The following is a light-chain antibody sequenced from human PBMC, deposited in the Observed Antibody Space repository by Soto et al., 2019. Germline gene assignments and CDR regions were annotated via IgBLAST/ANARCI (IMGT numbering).Light chain of an antibody. Sequence: DLPMTQSPSSLSASVGDRITITCRPSQTISSYLNWYQQKPGKPPKLLIYGASSLQTGVPSRFSGSGSGTDFTLTISSLQPEDFATYFCQQSYITPWTFGQGTKVEVK. CDR3: QQSYITPWT. CDR1: QTISSY. CDR2: GAS. J-gene: IGKJ1*01. V-gene: IGKV1-39*01.